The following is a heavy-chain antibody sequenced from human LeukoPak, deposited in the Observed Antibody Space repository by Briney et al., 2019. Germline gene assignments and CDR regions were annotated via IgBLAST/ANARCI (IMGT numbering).Heavy chain of an antibody. Sequence: ASVKVSCKASGGTFSSYAISWVRQAPGHGLEWMGRIIPILGIANYAQKFQGRVTITADKSTSTAYMELSSLRSEDTAVYYCARGSTRRGWFDPWGQGTLVTVSS. CDR2: IIPILGIA. D-gene: IGHD2-2*01. J-gene: IGHJ5*02. V-gene: IGHV1-69*04. CDR1: GGTFSSYA. CDR3: ARGSTRRGWFDP.